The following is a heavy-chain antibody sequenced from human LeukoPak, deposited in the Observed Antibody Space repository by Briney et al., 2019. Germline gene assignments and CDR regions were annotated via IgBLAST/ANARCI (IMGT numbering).Heavy chain of an antibody. CDR3: ARTYYYDSSGYYLDY. CDR1: GFTFSSYA. Sequence: PGGSLRLSCAASGFTFSSYAMHWVRQAPVKGLEYVSAISSNGGSTYYANSVKGRFTISRDNSKNTLYLQMGSLRAEDMAVYYCARTYYYDSSGYYLDYWGQGTLVTVSS. D-gene: IGHD3-22*01. J-gene: IGHJ4*02. CDR2: ISSNGGST. V-gene: IGHV3-64*01.